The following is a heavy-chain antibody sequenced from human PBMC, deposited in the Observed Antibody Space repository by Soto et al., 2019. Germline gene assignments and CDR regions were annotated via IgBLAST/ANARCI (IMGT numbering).Heavy chain of an antibody. D-gene: IGHD5-12*01. CDR2: ISASSTYI. CDR1: GFIFSSYT. Sequence: EVQLVESGGGLVKPGGSLTVSCAASGFIFSSYTMNWVRQAPGKGLEWVSSISASSTYIYYADSLKGRFTISRDNAYNSLYLQRNSLRAEDTAVYYCARGWLRDPWMYWGQGTLVTVSS. J-gene: IGHJ4*02. CDR3: ARGWLRDPWMY. V-gene: IGHV3-21*01.